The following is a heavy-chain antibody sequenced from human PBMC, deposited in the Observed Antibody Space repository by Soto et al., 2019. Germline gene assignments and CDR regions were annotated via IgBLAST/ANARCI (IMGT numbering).Heavy chain of an antibody. Sequence: EVQLLESGGGLVQPGGSLRLSCAASGFTFSSYAMSWVRQAPGKGLEWVSAISGSGGSTYYADSVKGRFTISRDNSKNTLYLQMNSLRAEYTAVYYCAKDKVVVVAATWDVWGQGTTVTVSS. J-gene: IGHJ6*02. CDR2: ISGSGGST. CDR3: AKDKVVVVAATWDV. D-gene: IGHD2-15*01. V-gene: IGHV3-23*01. CDR1: GFTFSSYA.